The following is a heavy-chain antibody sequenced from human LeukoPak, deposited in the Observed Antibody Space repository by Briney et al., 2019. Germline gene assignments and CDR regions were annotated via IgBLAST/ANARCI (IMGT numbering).Heavy chain of an antibody. J-gene: IGHJ4*02. CDR1: GGSISSYY. V-gene: IGHV4-4*09. Sequence: PSETLSLTCTVSGGSISSYYWSWIRQPPGKGLEWIGYIYTSGSTNYNPYLKSRVTISVDTSKNQFSLKLSSVTAADTAVYYCASEAASGTMIWGQGTLVTVSS. CDR3: ASEAASGTMI. D-gene: IGHD6-25*01. CDR2: IYTSGST.